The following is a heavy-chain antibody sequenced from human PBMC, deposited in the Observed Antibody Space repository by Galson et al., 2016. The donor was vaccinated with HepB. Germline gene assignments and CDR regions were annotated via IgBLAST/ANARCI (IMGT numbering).Heavy chain of an antibody. CDR3: VRERHLAGSSYPYIFDL. CDR2: VLPLINTP. CDR1: GDTFNTHG. D-gene: IGHD6-13*01. J-gene: IGHJ4*02. Sequence: SVKVSCKASGDTFNTHGVSWVRQAPGHGFEWMGGVLPLINTPNYAQKFQGRITISAGSMTTTAYMELSSLTSEDTAVYYCVRERHLAGSSYPYIFDLWGQATLVIVSS. V-gene: IGHV1-69*13.